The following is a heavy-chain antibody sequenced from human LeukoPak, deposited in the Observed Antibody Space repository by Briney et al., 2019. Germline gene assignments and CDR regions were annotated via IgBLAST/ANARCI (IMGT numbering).Heavy chain of an antibody. V-gene: IGHV4-34*01. Sequence: SETLSLTCAVYGGSFSGYHWSWIRQPPGKGLELIGEINHSGSTNYNPSLKSRVTISVDTSKNQFSLKLSSVTAADTAVYYCARDSITITFGGVIVTPRDGMDVWGQGTTVTVSS. D-gene: IGHD3-16*02. CDR1: GGSFSGYH. J-gene: IGHJ6*02. CDR2: INHSGST. CDR3: ARDSITITFGGVIVTPRDGMDV.